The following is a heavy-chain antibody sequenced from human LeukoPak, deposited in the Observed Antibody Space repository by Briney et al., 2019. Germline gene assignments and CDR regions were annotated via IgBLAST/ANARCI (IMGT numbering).Heavy chain of an antibody. CDR3: ARGSSGWYGIDY. J-gene: IGHJ4*02. Sequence: GGSLRLSCAASGFTFSNYWMHWVRQVPGKGLVCVSRINIDGTSTSYADSVKGRFTISRDNAKNALYLQMNSLRAEDTAVYYCARGSSGWYGIDYWGQGALVNVPS. D-gene: IGHD6-19*01. CDR2: INIDGTST. CDR1: GFTFSNYW. V-gene: IGHV3-74*01.